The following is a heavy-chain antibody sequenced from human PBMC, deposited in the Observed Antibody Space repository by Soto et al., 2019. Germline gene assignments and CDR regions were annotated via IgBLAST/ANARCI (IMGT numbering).Heavy chain of an antibody. V-gene: IGHV3-7*03. J-gene: IGHJ4*02. CDR1: GFTFTGYW. D-gene: IGHD1-26*01. CDR2: IKQDGSEK. CDR3: ARDLMGATAVDY. Sequence: EVQLVESGGGLVQPGGSLGLSCAASGFTFTGYWMSWVRQATGKGLEWVANIKQDGSEKYYVDSVKGRFTNYRDNAKKALDLQRNILSTEDTAVYYCARDLMGATAVDYWGQGTLVTVSS.